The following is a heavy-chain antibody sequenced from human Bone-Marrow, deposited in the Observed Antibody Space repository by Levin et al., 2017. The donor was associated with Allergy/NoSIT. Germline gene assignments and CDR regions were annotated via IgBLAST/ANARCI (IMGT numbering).Heavy chain of an antibody. Sequence: KAGGSLRLSCTVSGGSISSSSYYWGWIRQPPGKGLEWIGSIYYSGSTYYNPSLKSRVTISVDTSKNQFSLKLSSVTAADTAVYYCARLRRDYYGSGPYNWFDPWGQGTLVTVSS. CDR2: IYYSGST. CDR3: ARLRRDYYGSGPYNWFDP. J-gene: IGHJ5*02. V-gene: IGHV4-39*01. D-gene: IGHD3-10*01. CDR1: GGSISSSSYY.